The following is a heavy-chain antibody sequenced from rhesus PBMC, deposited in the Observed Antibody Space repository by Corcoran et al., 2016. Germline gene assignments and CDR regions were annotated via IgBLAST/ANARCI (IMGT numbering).Heavy chain of an antibody. CDR3: AKGIAGTTLY. D-gene: IGHD1-14*01. V-gene: IGHV3S42*01. CDR1: GFTFSSYW. Sequence: EVQLVESGGGLAKPGGSLRLSCAASGFTFSSYWMNWVRQTPGKGLEWIAAINSGGGSTYYADSVKGRFTITRDNSKNTLALQMNSLRAEDTAVYYCAKGIAGTTLYWGQGVLVTVSS. CDR2: INSGGGST. J-gene: IGHJ4*01.